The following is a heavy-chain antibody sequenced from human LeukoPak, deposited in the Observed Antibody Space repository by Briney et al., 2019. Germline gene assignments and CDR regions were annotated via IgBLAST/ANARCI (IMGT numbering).Heavy chain of an antibody. V-gene: IGHV3-48*03. CDR1: GFTFSSYE. D-gene: IGHD1-26*01. CDR2: ISSSGSTI. J-gene: IGHJ4*02. CDR3: AKDHRQVGATNDY. Sequence: GGSLRLSCAASGFTFSSYEMNWVRQAPGKGLEWVSYISSSGSTIYYADSVKGRFTISRDNSKNTLYLQMNSLRAEDTAVYYCAKDHRQVGATNDYWGQGTLVTVSS.